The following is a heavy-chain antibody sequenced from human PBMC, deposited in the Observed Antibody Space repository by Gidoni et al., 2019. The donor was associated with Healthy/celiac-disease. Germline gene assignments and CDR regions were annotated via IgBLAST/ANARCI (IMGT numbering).Heavy chain of an antibody. CDR1: GSTFSSYW. Sequence: DVLLVQSGGGLVTPGGSLSLSCAASGSTFSSYWMSWVRQAPGKGLEWVGDIRQDGSEKYSVDSEKDRFTISRDNAKNSLYLQMNSLMAEDTAVYYCARGLLCFMAVGAHDYWGQGTLVTVSS. J-gene: IGHJ4*02. V-gene: IGHV3-7*03. CDR3: ARGLLCFMAVGAHDY. D-gene: IGHD2-2*01. CDR2: IRQDGSEK.